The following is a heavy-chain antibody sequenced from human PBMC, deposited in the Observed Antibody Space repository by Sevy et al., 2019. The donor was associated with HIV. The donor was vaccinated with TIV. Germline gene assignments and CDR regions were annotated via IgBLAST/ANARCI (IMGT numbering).Heavy chain of an antibody. CDR2: FYYSEST. J-gene: IGHJ4*02. CDR3: ARAFRAVAGSYYFDY. Sequence: SETLSLTCTVSGGSISISSYYWGWIRQPSGKGLEWIGSFYYSESTYYNPSLKSRVTISVDTSKNQFSLKLSSVTAADTAVYYCARAFRAVAGSYYFDYWGQGTLVTVPS. D-gene: IGHD6-19*01. CDR1: GGSISISSYY. V-gene: IGHV4-39*01.